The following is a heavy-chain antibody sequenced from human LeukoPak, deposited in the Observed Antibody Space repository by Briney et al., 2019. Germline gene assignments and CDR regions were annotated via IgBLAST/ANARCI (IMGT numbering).Heavy chain of an antibody. J-gene: IGHJ3*02. CDR1: GFTFDDYA. Sequence: GGSLRLSCAASGFTFDDYAMHWVRQVPGKGLEWVSGISCNSGSIVYADSVKGRFTISRDNSKNTLYLQMGSLRAEDMAVYYCARKGSGDSSGYYYGGDAFDIWGQGTMVTVSS. V-gene: IGHV3-9*03. D-gene: IGHD3-22*01. CDR2: ISCNSGSI. CDR3: ARKGSGDSSGYYYGGDAFDI.